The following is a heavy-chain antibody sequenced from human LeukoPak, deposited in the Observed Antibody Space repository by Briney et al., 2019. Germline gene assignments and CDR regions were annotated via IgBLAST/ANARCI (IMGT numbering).Heavy chain of an antibody. CDR3: ARVPWSSSKQLLLGY. Sequence: ASVKVSCKASGYTFTSYDINWVRQATGQGLEWMGWMNPNSGNTGYAQKFRGRVTMTRNTSISTAYMELSSLRSEDTAVYYCARVPWSSSKQLLLGYWGQGTLVTVSS. CDR1: GYTFTSYD. V-gene: IGHV1-8*01. CDR2: MNPNSGNT. D-gene: IGHD2-15*01. J-gene: IGHJ4*02.